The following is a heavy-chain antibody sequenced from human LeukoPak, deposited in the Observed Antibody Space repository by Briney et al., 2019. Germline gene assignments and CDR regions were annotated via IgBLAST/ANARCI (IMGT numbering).Heavy chain of an antibody. J-gene: IGHJ6*03. CDR3: ARDVVAGGWYVGYYYYMDV. Sequence: GGSLRLSCAASGFTFSSYWMSWVRQAPGKGLEWVANIKQDGSEKYYVDSVKGRFTISRDNAKNSLYLQMNSLRAEDTAVYYCARDVVAGGWYVGYYYYMDVWGKGTTVTVSS. D-gene: IGHD6-19*01. CDR1: GFTFSSYW. CDR2: IKQDGSEK. V-gene: IGHV3-7*01.